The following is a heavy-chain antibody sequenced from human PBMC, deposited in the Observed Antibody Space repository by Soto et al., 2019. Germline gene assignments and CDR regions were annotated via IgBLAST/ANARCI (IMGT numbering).Heavy chain of an antibody. D-gene: IGHD2-2*01. Sequence: PGGSLRLSCAASGFTLSSYAMSWVRQAPGKGLEWVSGISGSGYSTFYADSVKGRFTISRDNSQNTLYLQMSTLRAEDTAVYYCAKDKTCSITTCLPFDYWGQGTLVTVSS. J-gene: IGHJ4*02. CDR2: ISGSGYST. CDR1: GFTLSSYA. CDR3: AKDKTCSITTCLPFDY. V-gene: IGHV3-23*01.